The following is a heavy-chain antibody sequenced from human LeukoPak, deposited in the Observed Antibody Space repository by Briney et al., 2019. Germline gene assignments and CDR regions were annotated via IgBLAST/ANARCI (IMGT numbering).Heavy chain of an antibody. D-gene: IGHD6-13*01. Sequence: PGGSLRLSCAASGFTFSSYSMNWVRQAPGKGLEWVASISSSSSSIYYAVSVKGRFTISRDNAKNSMYLQMNSLRAEDTAVYYCARVTGLQLVQGLDYWGQGTLVTVSS. CDR1: GFTFSSYS. V-gene: IGHV3-21*01. CDR3: ARVTGLQLVQGLDY. J-gene: IGHJ4*02. CDR2: ISSSSSSI.